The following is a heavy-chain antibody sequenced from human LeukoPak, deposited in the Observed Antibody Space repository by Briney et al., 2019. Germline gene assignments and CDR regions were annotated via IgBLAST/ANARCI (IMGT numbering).Heavy chain of an antibody. CDR2: ISAYNGKR. J-gene: IGHJ4*02. Sequence: ASVKVSCKASGYTFTDFGISWVRQAPGQGLEWMGWISAYNGKRKYAQNVQDRATMTTDTSTSTAYMELRSLRSDDTAVYYCARDLGEDTTMIFFDFWGREPWSPSPQ. CDR1: GYTFTDFG. V-gene: IGHV1-18*01. D-gene: IGHD5-18*01. CDR3: ARDLGEDTTMIFFDF.